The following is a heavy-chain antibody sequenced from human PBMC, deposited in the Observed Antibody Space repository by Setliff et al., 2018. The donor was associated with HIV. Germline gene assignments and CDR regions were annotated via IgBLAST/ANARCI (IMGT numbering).Heavy chain of an antibody. D-gene: IGHD3-10*01. CDR2: IYYVGWS. J-gene: IGHJ4*02. CDR3: ARSIHGGGSEPFDY. V-gene: IGHV4-4*07. Sequence: SETLSLTCNVSIGSISSYYWNWIRQPAGKGLQWIGRIYYVGWSKYNPSLEDRVTMSVDTSNNQFSLSLRSVTAADTAIYYCARSIHGGGSEPFDYWGQGTLVTVSS. CDR1: IGSISSYY.